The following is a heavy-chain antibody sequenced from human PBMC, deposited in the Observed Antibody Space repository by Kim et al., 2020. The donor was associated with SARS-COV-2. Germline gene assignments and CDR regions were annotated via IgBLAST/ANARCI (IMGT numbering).Heavy chain of an antibody. Sequence: YAQKLQGRVTITADESTSTAYMELSSLRSEDTAVYYCARESEYSSSWYEYWGQGTLVTVSS. D-gene: IGHD6-13*01. V-gene: IGHV1-69*01. J-gene: IGHJ4*02. CDR3: ARESEYSSSWYEY.